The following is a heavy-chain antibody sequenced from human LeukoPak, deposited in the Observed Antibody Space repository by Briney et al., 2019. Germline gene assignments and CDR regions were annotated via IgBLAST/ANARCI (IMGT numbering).Heavy chain of an antibody. D-gene: IGHD3-22*01. CDR2: ISGGGGST. CDR3: ARDLSYDSSGYYA. V-gene: IGHV3-23*01. CDR1: GFTFSRYG. Sequence: GGSLRLSCAASGFTFSRYGMSWVRQAPGKGLEWVSAISGGGGSTYYADSVKGRFTISRDNSKNTLFLQMNSLRAEDTALYYCARDLSYDSSGYYAWGQGTLVTVSS. J-gene: IGHJ5*02.